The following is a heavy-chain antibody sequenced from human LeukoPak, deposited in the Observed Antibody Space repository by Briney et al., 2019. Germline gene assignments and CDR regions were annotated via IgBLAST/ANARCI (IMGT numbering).Heavy chain of an antibody. J-gene: IGHJ4*02. CDR3: AKQGPGYCSSTSCYGVDY. CDR1: GYTFTSYA. Sequence: GASVKVSCKASGYTFTSYAMNWVRQAPGQGLEWLGWINTNTGNPTYAQGFTGRFVFSLDTSVSTAYLQLSSLKAEASAVYYCAKQGPGYCSSTSCYGVDYWGQGTLVTVSS. V-gene: IGHV7-4-1*02. CDR2: INTNTGNP. D-gene: IGHD2-2*01.